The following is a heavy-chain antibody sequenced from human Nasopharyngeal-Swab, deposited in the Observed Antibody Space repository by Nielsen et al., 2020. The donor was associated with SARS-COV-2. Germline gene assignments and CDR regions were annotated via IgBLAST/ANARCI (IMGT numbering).Heavy chain of an antibody. Sequence: VRQMPGKGLEWMGIIYPGDSDTRYSPSFQGQVTISADKSISTAYLQWSSLKASDTAMYYCARPVVPAATLPYYWGQGTLVTVSS. CDR3: ARPVVPAATLPYY. D-gene: IGHD2-2*01. J-gene: IGHJ4*02. CDR2: IYPGDSDT. V-gene: IGHV5-51*01.